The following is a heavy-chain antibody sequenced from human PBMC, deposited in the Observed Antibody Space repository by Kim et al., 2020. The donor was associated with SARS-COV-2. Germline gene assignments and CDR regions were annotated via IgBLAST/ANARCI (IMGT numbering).Heavy chain of an antibody. CDR1: GYTFTGYY. J-gene: IGHJ4*02. CDR3: ARDMEMATVGGY. Sequence: ASVKVSCKASGYTFTGYYMHWVRQAPGQGLEWMGWINPNSGGTNYAQKFQGRVTMTRDTSISTAYMELSRLRSDDTAVYYCARDMEMATVGGYWGQGTLVTVSS. CDR2: INPNSGGT. V-gene: IGHV1-2*02. D-gene: IGHD4-4*01.